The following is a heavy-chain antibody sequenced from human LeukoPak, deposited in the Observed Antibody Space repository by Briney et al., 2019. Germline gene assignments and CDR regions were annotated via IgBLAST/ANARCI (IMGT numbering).Heavy chain of an antibody. CDR2: IIPIFGTA. J-gene: IGHJ5*02. V-gene: IGHV1-69*13. CDR3: ASGITIFGVVAWRWFDP. D-gene: IGHD3-3*01. CDR1: GGTFSSYA. Sequence: EASVKVSCKASGGTFSSYAISWVRQAPGQGLEWMGGIIPIFGTANYAQKFQGRVTITADESTSTAYMELSSLRSEDTAVYYCASGITIFGVVAWRWFDPWGQGTLVTVSS.